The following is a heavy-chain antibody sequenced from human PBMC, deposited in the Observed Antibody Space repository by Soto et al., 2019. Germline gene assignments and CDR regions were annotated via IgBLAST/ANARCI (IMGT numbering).Heavy chain of an antibody. J-gene: IGHJ1*01. V-gene: IGHV3-74*01. Sequence: EVQLVESGGGLVQPGGSLRLSCAASGFTFSSYWMHWVRQAPGKGLVWVSRINSDGSSTSYADSVKGRFTISRDNAKNTLYLQMNSLSAEDTAVYYCARGSGQDYDYVWGSYRAQYFQHWGQGTLVTVSS. CDR2: INSDGSST. CDR3: ARGSGQDYDYVWGSYRAQYFQH. CDR1: GFTFSSYW. D-gene: IGHD3-16*02.